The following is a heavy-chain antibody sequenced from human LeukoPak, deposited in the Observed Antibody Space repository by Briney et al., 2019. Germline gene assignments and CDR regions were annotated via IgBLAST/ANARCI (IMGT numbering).Heavy chain of an antibody. V-gene: IGHV4-34*01. CDR2: INHSGST. J-gene: IGHJ4*02. CDR1: GGSFSGYY. CDR3: ARGKRGKGLKTYYYDSSGYWPIDY. Sequence: SETLSLTCAVYGGSFSGYYWSWLRQPPGKGLEWIGEINHSGSTNYNPSLKSRVTISVDTSKNQFSLKLSSVTAADTAVYYCARGKRGKGLKTYYYDSSGYWPIDYWGQATLVTVSS. D-gene: IGHD3-22*01.